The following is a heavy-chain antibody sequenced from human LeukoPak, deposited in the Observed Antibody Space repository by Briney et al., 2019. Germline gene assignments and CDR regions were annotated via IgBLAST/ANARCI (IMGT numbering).Heavy chain of an antibody. CDR3: AKGSSSSRPYYFEY. J-gene: IGHJ4*02. Sequence: GGSLRLSCAASGFTFSSYAMSWVRQAPGKGLEWVSAISGSGGSTYYADSVKGRFTISRDNSKSTLFLQMDSLTAEDTAVYYCAKGSSSSRPYYFEYWGQGTLVTVSS. CDR1: GFTFSSYA. D-gene: IGHD2-2*01. CDR2: ISGSGGST. V-gene: IGHV3-23*01.